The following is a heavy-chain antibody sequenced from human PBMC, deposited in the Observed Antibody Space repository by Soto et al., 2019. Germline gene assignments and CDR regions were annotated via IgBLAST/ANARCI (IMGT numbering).Heavy chain of an antibody. J-gene: IGHJ4*02. CDR1: GYTFTSYG. V-gene: IGHV1-18*01. Sequence: ASVKVSCQASGYTFTSYGISWVRQAPGQGLEWMGWISAYNGNTNYAQKLQGRVTMTTDTSTSTAYMELRSLRSDDTAVYYCARDLVNYYDSSQDYWGQGTLVTVSS. D-gene: IGHD3-22*01. CDR3: ARDLVNYYDSSQDY. CDR2: ISAYNGNT.